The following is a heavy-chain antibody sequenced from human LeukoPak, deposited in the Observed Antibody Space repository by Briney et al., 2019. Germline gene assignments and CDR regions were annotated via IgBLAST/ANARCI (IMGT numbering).Heavy chain of an antibody. D-gene: IGHD3-16*01. V-gene: IGHV3-30*02. CDR3: ARDLLGLPHKYFDY. Sequence: GGSLRLFCAASGFSFSAYGMHWVRQAPGKGLECVAYIWYDGSKKEYANSVKGRFTISRDTSKSTVYLQMSSLRREDTAVYYCARDLLGLPHKYFDYWGQGTLVTVSS. CDR2: IWYDGSKK. J-gene: IGHJ4*02. CDR1: GFSFSAYG.